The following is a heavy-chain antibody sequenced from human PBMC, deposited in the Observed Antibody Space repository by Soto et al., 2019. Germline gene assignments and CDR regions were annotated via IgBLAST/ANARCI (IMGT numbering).Heavy chain of an antibody. CDR2: IDPTDSYT. CDR3: ARVYKNWFDS. D-gene: IGHD1-1*01. J-gene: IGHJ5*01. CDR1: GYNFTAFW. V-gene: IGHV5-10-1*01. Sequence: GESLKISCKASGYNFTAFWIHWVRQMPGRGLEWLGKIDPTDSYTNYSPSFEGHVTISTDNSISTAYLQWSSLRASDTALYFCARVYKNWFDSWAQGTLVAVSS.